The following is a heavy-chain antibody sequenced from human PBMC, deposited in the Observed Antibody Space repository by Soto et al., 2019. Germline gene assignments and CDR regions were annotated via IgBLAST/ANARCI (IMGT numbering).Heavy chain of an antibody. V-gene: IGHV3-30-3*01. CDR1: GFTFSSYA. D-gene: IGHD2-2*02. Sequence: PGGSLRLSCAASGFTFSSYAVHWVRQAPGKGLEWVAVISYDGSNKYYADSVKGRFTISRDNSKNTLYLQMNSLRAEDTAVYYCASGGRGVVVPAAIPVPMDVWGQGTTVTVSS. CDR3: ASGGRGVVVPAAIPVPMDV. J-gene: IGHJ6*02. CDR2: ISYDGSNK.